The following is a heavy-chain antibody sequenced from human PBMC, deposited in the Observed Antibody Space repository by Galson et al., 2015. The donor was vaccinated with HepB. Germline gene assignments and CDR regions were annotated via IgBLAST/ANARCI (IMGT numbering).Heavy chain of an antibody. CDR1: GFTFSSYA. CDR2: ISGSAGTT. J-gene: IGHJ6*02. CDR3: AKDSPAGTHLWDSYGMDV. D-gene: IGHD5-18*01. V-gene: IGHV3-23*01. Sequence: SVRLSCAASGFTFSSYAMSWVRQAPGQGLEWVSVISGSAGTTYYAESVKGRFTISRDNSKSMLYLQMSSLTAEDTAVYYCAKDSPAGTHLWDSYGMDVWGQGTTITVSS.